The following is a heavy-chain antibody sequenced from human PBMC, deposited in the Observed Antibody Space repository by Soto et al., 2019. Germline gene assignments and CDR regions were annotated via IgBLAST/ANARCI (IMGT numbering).Heavy chain of an antibody. CDR3: ARGQLVWYGDLTPYYRDMDV. D-gene: IGHD3-10*01. J-gene: IGHJ6*02. CDR2: ISHDGGT. Sequence: SETLSLTCAFYGGSFDDFYWSWVRQSPGKGLEWIGEISHDGGTNYSPSLASRISISADTSKNQFSLHLKSVTASDTGLYYCARGQLVWYGDLTPYYRDMDVWGQGTTVTVSS. V-gene: IGHV4-34*01. CDR1: GGSFDDFY.